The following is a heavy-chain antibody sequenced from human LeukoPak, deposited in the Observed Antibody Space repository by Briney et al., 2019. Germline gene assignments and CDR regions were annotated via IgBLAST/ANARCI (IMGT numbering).Heavy chain of an antibody. J-gene: IGHJ6*02. D-gene: IGHD2-2*01. Sequence: GGSLRLSCAASGFTFSSYAMHWVRQAPGKGLEYVSAISSNGGSTYYANSVKGRFTISRDNSKNTLYLQMGSLRAEDMAVHYCARQRGYCSSTSCYALDVWGQGTTVTVSS. CDR1: GFTFSSYA. CDR3: ARQRGYCSSTSCYALDV. CDR2: ISSNGGST. V-gene: IGHV3-64*01.